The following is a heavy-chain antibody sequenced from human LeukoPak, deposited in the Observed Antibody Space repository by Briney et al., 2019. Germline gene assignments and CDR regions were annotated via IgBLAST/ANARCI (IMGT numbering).Heavy chain of an antibody. CDR1: GGSISSYY. D-gene: IGHD5-18*01. CDR2: IYYSGST. J-gene: IGHJ4*02. CDR3: ASTLGYSYGFADY. Sequence: SETLSRTCTVSGGSISSYYWSWIRQPPGKGLEWIGYIYYSGSTNYNPSLKSRVTISVDTSKNQFSLKLSSVTAADTAVYYCASTLGYSYGFADYWGQGTLVTVSS. V-gene: IGHV4-59*01.